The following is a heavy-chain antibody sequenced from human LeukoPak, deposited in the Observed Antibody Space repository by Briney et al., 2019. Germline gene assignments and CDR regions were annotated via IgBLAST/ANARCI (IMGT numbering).Heavy chain of an antibody. J-gene: IGHJ4*02. V-gene: IGHV3-53*01. CDR3: ARESVLTGFDY. CDR1: GFTVSSNY. Sequence: PGGSLRLSCAASGFTVSSNYMSWVRQAPGKGLEWVSVIYSGGSTYYADPVKGRFTISRDNSKNTLYLQMNSLRAEDTAVYYCARESVLTGFDYWGQGTLVTVSS. D-gene: IGHD3-9*01. CDR2: IYSGGST.